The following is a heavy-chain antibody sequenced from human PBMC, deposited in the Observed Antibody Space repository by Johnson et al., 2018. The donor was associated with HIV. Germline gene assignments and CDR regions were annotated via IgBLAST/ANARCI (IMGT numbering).Heavy chain of an antibody. CDR3: ARVYSSSWYGVFDF. CDR1: GFTFSSYA. CDR2: ISYDGSNK. J-gene: IGHJ3*01. V-gene: IGHV3-30*04. Sequence: QVQLVESGGGVVQPGRSLRLSCAASGFTFSSYAMHWVRQAPGKGLEWVAVISYDGSNKYYADSVKGRFTISRDNSKNTLYLQMNSLRAEDTAVYYCARVYSSSWYGVFDFWGQGTLVTVSS. D-gene: IGHD6-13*01.